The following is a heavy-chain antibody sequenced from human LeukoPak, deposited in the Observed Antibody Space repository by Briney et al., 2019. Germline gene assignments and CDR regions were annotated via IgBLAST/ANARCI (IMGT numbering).Heavy chain of an antibody. CDR2: ISDSGSA. J-gene: IGHJ6*03. CDR1: GGSFGGYS. D-gene: IGHD4-17*01. Sequence: PSETLSLTCAVFGGSFGGYSWTWIRQPPGKGLEWIGKISDSGSANYNPSLKSRVTISVHASGNKFSLELSSATAADTAVYYCARGRTGENTYVGGYYYMDVWGKGTTVIVSS. V-gene: IGHV4-34*01. CDR3: ARGRTGENTYVGGYYYMDV.